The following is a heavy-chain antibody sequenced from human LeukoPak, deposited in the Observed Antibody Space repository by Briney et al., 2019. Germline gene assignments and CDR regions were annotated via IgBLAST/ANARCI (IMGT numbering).Heavy chain of an antibody. CDR1: GYTFSSSD. J-gene: IGHJ3*02. D-gene: IGHD6-13*01. CDR2: INRSGGST. V-gene: IGHV1-46*01. Sequence: ASVKLSCKASGYTFSSSDMHWVRQAPGQGLEWMGIINRSGGSTSYAQTFQGRVTMSRDKSTNTLYLELSSLRAEDTAVYYCARFASLYNRSWYYALDIRGEGTMVTVSS. CDR3: ARFASLYNRSWYYALDI.